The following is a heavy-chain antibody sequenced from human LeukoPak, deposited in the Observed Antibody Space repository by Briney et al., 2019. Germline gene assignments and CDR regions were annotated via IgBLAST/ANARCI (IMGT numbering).Heavy chain of an antibody. Sequence: GGSLRLSCAASGFTFSSYTMTWVRQAPGKGLEWVSSISFSDGFTYYADSVKGRFTISRDNSMNTLYLQMNSLRAEDTAVYYCAKEERYFDYWGQGTLVTVSS. CDR2: ISFSDGFT. CDR1: GFTFSSYT. J-gene: IGHJ4*02. D-gene: IGHD1-1*01. CDR3: AKEERYFDY. V-gene: IGHV3-23*01.